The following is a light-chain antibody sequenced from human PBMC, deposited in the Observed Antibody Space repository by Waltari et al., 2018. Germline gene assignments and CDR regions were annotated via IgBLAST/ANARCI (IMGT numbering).Light chain of an antibody. Sequence: EIVLTQSPGTLSLSSGERATLSCRTSQSMSKYLAWYQQKPGQAPRLLIYHASSRATGIPDRFSGSGSGTDFSLTISRLEPEDFAVYYCQHYVSLPVTFGQGTKVEIK. CDR2: HAS. J-gene: IGKJ1*01. CDR1: QSMSKY. CDR3: QHYVSLPVT. V-gene: IGKV3-20*01.